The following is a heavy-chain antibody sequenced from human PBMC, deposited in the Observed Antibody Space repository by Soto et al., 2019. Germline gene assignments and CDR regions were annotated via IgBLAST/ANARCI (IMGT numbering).Heavy chain of an antibody. J-gene: IGHJ6*03. D-gene: IGHD2-15*01. CDR2: INRDGSVS. CDR3: ARGDCVAGTCYSLAGSFYYYMDV. Sequence: EVQLVESGGGLVQPGGSLRLSCAASGFTFSNYWMYWVRQAPGKGLEWVSRINRDGSVSSYADSVKGRLTITRDNVKNTLYLQMDSMRAEDTAVYYCARGDCVAGTCYSLAGSFYYYMDVWGKGTTVTVFS. V-gene: IGHV3-74*02. CDR1: GFTFSNYW.